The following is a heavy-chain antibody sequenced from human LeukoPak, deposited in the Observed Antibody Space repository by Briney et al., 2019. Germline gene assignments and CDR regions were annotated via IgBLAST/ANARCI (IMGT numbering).Heavy chain of an antibody. J-gene: IGHJ4*02. Sequence: SETLSLTCAVSGGTFSDHYWSWIRQPPGKGLEWIGEINRSGSTNYNPSLESRVTISVDTSKNHFSLKLSSVTAADTAVYYCTSGPYYDLWSGYYVDWGQGTLVSVSA. CDR1: GGTFSDHY. D-gene: IGHD3-3*01. V-gene: IGHV4-34*01. CDR3: TSGPYYDLWSGYYVD. CDR2: INRSGST.